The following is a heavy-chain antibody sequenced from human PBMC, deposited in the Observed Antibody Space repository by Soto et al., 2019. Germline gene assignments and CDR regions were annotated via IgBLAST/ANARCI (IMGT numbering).Heavy chain of an antibody. CDR1: GGSISSYY. V-gene: IGHV4-59*01. CDR3: ARVATRGYVNWFDP. CDR2: IYYSGST. Sequence: ETLSLTCTVSGGSISSYYWSWIRQPPGKGLEWIGYIYYSGSTNYNPSLKSRVTISVDTSKNQFSLKLSSVTAADTAVYYCARVATRGYVNWFDPWGQGTLVTVSS. D-gene: IGHD5-18*01. J-gene: IGHJ5*02.